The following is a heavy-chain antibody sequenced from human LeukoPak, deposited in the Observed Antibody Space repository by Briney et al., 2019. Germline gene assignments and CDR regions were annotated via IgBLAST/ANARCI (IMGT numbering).Heavy chain of an antibody. D-gene: IGHD3-22*01. V-gene: IGHV1-69*04. CDR1: GGTFSSYA. CDR3: ARAAPYDSSGYYES. J-gene: IGHJ5*02. CDR2: IIPILGIA. Sequence: GASVKVSCKASGGTFSSYAISWVRQAPGQGLEWMGRIIPILGIANYAQKFQGRVTITADKSTSTAYMELSSLRSEDTAVYYCARAAPYDSSGYYESWGQGTLVTVSS.